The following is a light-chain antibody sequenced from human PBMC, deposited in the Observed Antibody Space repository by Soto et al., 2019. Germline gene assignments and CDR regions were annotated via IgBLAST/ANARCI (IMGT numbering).Light chain of an antibody. J-gene: IGKJ1*01. CDR3: QQYNNWPRT. V-gene: IGKV3-15*01. Sequence: EIVMTQSPATLSVSPGERATLSCRASQSLSGNLAWYQQKPGQAPSLLICRASTRATGVPARFSASGSGTEFTLTISSLQSEDVAVYYCQQYNNWPRTFGQGTKVDIK. CDR1: QSLSGN. CDR2: RAS.